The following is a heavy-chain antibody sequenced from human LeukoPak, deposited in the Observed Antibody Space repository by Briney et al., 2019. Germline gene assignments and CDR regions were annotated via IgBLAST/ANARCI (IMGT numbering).Heavy chain of an antibody. V-gene: IGHV3-49*04. CDR3: TREFGGSGSYYLYYYYYMDV. CDR2: IRSKAYGGTT. J-gene: IGHJ6*03. CDR1: GFTFGDYA. Sequence: PGGSLRLSCTASGFTFGDYAMSWVRQAPGKGLEWVGFIRSKAYGGTTEYAASVKGRFTISRDDSKSIANLQMNSLKTEDTAVYYCTREFGGSGSYYLYYYYYMDVWGKGTTVTISS. D-gene: IGHD3-10*01.